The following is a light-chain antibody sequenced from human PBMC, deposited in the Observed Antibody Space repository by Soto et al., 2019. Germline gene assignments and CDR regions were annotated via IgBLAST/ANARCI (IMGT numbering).Light chain of an antibody. J-gene: IGKJ4*01. CDR2: AAY. Sequence: IQLTKSPSSLSASGGDRVTITCRASQESDIYLAWYQQQPGEAPKLLIYAAYTLYRGVPSRFSGSGSGTDFALPITSLQAKDFENSYCQQIRMDPSTFGGGTKVEIK. CDR3: QQIRMDPST. CDR1: QESDIY. V-gene: IGKV1-9*01.